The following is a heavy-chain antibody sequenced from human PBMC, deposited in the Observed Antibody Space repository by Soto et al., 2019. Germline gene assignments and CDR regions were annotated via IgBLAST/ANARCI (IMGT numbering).Heavy chain of an antibody. D-gene: IGHD6-13*01. V-gene: IGHV4-30-4*01. CDR3: ARARGYNTGHSSSMFYFYGLHV. CDR1: GDSISSGTNF. Sequence: QVQLQESGPGLVKPSQTLSLTCTVSGDSISSGTNFWSLIRLPPGKGLEWVGFIHHSGTTIDNPSLKRRVIITEDTSEHQVSQKMTTMADPDKDVYYCARARGYNTGHSSSMFYFYGLHVWGQGTKVSVSS. J-gene: IGHJ6*02. CDR2: IHHSGTT.